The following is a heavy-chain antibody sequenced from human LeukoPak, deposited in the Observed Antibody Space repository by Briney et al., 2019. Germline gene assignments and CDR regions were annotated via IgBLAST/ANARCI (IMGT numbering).Heavy chain of an antibody. J-gene: IGHJ6*04. D-gene: IGHD3-10*02. CDR3: AELGITMIGGV. Sequence: GGSLRLSCAASGFTFSSYAMSWVRRAPGKGLEWVSAISGSGGSTYYADSVKGRFAISRDNSKNTLYLQMNSLRAEDTAVYYCAELGITMIGGVWGKGTTVTISS. CDR2: ISGSGGST. CDR1: GFTFSSYA. V-gene: IGHV3-23*01.